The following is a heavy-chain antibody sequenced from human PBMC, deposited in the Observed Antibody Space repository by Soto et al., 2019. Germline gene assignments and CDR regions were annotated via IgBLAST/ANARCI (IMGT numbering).Heavy chain of an antibody. CDR1: GFTFSSYA. Sequence: GGSLRLSCAASGFTFSSYAMSWVRQAPGKGLEWVSAISGSGGSTYYADSVKGRFTISRDNSKNTLYLQMNSLRAEDTDVYYCAKDIGVVVEGWFDPWGQGTLVTVSS. V-gene: IGHV3-23*01. CDR2: ISGSGGST. D-gene: IGHD3-22*01. CDR3: AKDIGVVVEGWFDP. J-gene: IGHJ5*02.